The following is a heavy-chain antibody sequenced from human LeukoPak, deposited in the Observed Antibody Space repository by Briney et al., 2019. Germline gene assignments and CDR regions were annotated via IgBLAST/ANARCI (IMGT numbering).Heavy chain of an antibody. V-gene: IGHV3-30*02. Sequence: PGGSLRPSCAASGFTFSSYGMHWVRQAPGKGLEWVAFIRYDGSNKYYADSVKGRFTISRDNSKNTLYLQMNSLRAEDTAVYYCAKDRLWFGELSSKFDYWGQGTLVTVSS. D-gene: IGHD3-10*01. J-gene: IGHJ4*02. CDR2: IRYDGSNK. CDR1: GFTFSSYG. CDR3: AKDRLWFGELSSKFDY.